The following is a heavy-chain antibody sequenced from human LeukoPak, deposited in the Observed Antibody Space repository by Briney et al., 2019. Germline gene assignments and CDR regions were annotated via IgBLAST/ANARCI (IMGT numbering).Heavy chain of an antibody. D-gene: IGHD2-15*01. CDR3: ARNGYCSGSYCYGYYYYMDV. CDR1: GGSIGTYY. V-gene: IGHV4-59*01. CDR2: VYYSGST. J-gene: IGHJ6*03. Sequence: SETLSLTCTVSGGSIGTYYWSWIRQPRGKGLEWIGCVYYSGSTNYHPSLKSRVTISVDTSKNQFSLTLSSVTAADTAVYYCARNGYCSGSYCYGYYYYMDVWGTGTTVSVS.